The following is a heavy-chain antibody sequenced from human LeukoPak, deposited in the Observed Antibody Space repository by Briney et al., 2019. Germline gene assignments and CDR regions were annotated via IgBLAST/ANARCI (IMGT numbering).Heavy chain of an antibody. D-gene: IGHD6-19*01. CDR1: GGSISSYY. Sequence: PSETLSLTCTVSGGSISSYYWSWIRQPPGKGLEWIGYIYYSGSTNYNPSLKSRVTISVDTSKNQFSLKLSSVTAADTAVYYCARSRSSSGWYEEFDYWGQGTLVTVSA. CDR3: ARSRSSSGWYEEFDY. V-gene: IGHV4-59*08. CDR2: IYYSGST. J-gene: IGHJ4*02.